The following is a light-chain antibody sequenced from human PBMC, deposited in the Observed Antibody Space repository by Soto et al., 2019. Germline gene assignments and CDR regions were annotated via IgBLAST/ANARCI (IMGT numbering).Light chain of an antibody. J-gene: IGLJ2*01. V-gene: IGLV7-43*01. CDR2: STA. Sequence: QAVVTQEPSLTVSPGGTVTLTCTSTTGAVTSGYYPNWFQQKPGQPPTALIYSTANKHSWTPARFSGSLLGGKAALTLSGAQPEDEAEYYCLLYYGGALLFGGGTKHTVL. CDR3: LLYYGGALL. CDR1: TGAVTSGYY.